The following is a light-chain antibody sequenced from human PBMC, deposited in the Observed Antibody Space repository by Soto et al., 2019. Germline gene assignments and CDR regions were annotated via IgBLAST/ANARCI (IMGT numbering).Light chain of an antibody. CDR2: AAS. J-gene: IGKJ1*01. CDR1: QSVSVN. Sequence: EIVMTHSPATLSLSPCDRATLSFRASQSVSVNLAWYQQKPGQVPRLLIYAASSRATGIPARFSGSGSDTEFTLSISRLQPGDFAMYYCQQYGSSPRTFGQGTKVDIK. CDR3: QQYGSSPRT. V-gene: IGKV3-15*01.